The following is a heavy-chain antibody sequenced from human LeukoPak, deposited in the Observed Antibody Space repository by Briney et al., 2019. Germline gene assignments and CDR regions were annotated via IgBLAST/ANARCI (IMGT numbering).Heavy chain of an antibody. CDR3: TRMSREAPGLPDL. D-gene: IGHD5-24*01. CDR1: GFTFSSYA. V-gene: IGHV3-23*01. Sequence: GGSLRLSCAASGFTFSSYAMSWVREAPGKGLDWVSAISGSGGSTYYADSVKGRFTISRDNSKNTLYLQMNSLRAEDTAVYYCTRMSREAPGLPDLWGQGTLVTVSS. CDR2: ISGSGGST. J-gene: IGHJ5*02.